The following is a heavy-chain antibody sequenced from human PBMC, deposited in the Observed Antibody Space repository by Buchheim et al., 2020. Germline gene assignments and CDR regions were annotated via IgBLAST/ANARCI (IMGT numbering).Heavy chain of an antibody. CDR2: ISSSSSTI. D-gene: IGHD2-2*01. CDR3: ARGIVLVPAAMSVGVLGMDV. Sequence: EVQLVESGGGLVQPGGSLRLSCAASGFTFSSYSMNWVRQAPGKGLEWVSYISSSSSTIYYADPVKGRFTISRDNAKNSLYLQMNSLRDEDTAVYYCARGIVLVPAAMSVGVLGMDVWGQGTT. CDR1: GFTFSSYS. J-gene: IGHJ6*02. V-gene: IGHV3-48*02.